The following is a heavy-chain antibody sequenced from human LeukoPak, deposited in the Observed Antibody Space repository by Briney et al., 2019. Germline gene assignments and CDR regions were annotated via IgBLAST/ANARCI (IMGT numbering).Heavy chain of an antibody. Sequence: SETLSLTCTVSGGSISSYYWSWVRQPPGKGLEWIVYIYSSGSTNYNPSLKSRVTISVDTSKNQSALKLSSGTAADTAVYYCARGTWALPPFDYWGQGTLVTVSS. CDR2: IYSSGST. D-gene: IGHD1-26*01. CDR3: ARGTWALPPFDY. V-gene: IGHV4-59*01. CDR1: GGSISSYY. J-gene: IGHJ4*02.